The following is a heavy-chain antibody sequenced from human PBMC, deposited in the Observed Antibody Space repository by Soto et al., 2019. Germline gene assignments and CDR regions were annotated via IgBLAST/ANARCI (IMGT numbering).Heavy chain of an antibody. CDR1: GFTFSDYY. D-gene: IGHD3-16*02. CDR3: ARDHDYIWGSYRYTLARYLDC. CDR2: ISSSGSTI. V-gene: IGHV3-11*01. J-gene: IGHJ4*02. Sequence: GGSLRLSCAASGFTFSDYYMSWIRQAPGKGLEWVSYISSSGSTIYYADPVKGRFTISRDNAKNSLYLQMNSLRAEDTAVYYCARDHDYIWGSYRYTLARYLDCWGQGTLVTVSS.